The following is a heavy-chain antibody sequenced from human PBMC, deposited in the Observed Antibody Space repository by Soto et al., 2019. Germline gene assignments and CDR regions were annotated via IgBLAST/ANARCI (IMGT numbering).Heavy chain of an antibody. CDR1: GYTFITYA. CDR2: IDAANGNT. Sequence: QVQLVQSGAEVKMPGASMKVSCKASGYTFITYAIHWVRQAPGQRLEWMGRIDAANGNTRYSQKFQGRVIFTRDTSASTVYMELSSLNPEDTAVFYCARDRHYYDSSGSSYYFDYWGQGTLVTVSS. V-gene: IGHV1-3*01. J-gene: IGHJ4*02. CDR3: ARDRHYYDSSGSSYYFDY. D-gene: IGHD3-22*01.